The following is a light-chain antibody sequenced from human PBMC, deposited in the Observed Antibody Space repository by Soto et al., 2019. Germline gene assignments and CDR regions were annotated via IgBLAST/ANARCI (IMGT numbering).Light chain of an antibody. CDR1: QGFSTY. Sequence: DIQMTQSPSSLSASVGHRVTITCRASQGFSTYLNLYQQKPGEVPKLLIYSASSLHSGVPSRFTGSGSGTDFTLTIRSLQPEDFATYYCQHGYVAPYNFGQGTKVDIK. CDR3: QHGYVAPYN. V-gene: IGKV1-39*01. CDR2: SAS. J-gene: IGKJ2*01.